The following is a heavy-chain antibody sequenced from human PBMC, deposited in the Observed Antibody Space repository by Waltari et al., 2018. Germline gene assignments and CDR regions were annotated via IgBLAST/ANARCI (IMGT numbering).Heavy chain of an antibody. J-gene: IGHJ6*02. CDR3: ARHSVDTAMIGYDYYYGMDV. V-gene: IGHV5-51*01. CDR1: GYSFTSYW. CDR2: IYPGDSDT. Sequence: EVQLVQSGAEVKKPGESLKISCKGSGYSFTSYWIGWVRQMPGKGLGWMGIIYPGDSDTRYSPSFQGKVTSAADKSISTADLQWSSLKASDTAMYYCARHSVDTAMIGYDYYYGMDVWGQGTTVTVSS. D-gene: IGHD5-18*01.